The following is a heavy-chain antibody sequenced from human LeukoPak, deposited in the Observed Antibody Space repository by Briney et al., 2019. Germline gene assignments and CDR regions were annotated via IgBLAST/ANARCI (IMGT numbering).Heavy chain of an antibody. CDR1: GGFTSGYY. CDR2: VYYSGST. D-gene: IGHD4-11*01. J-gene: IGHJ4*02. Sequence: PSEALSLTCSVSGGFTSGYYWSWIRQPPGKGLEWIGYVYYSGSTNHNPSLKSRVTISVDTSKNQFSLKVTSVTAADTAVYYCARGLGYSRIDYWGQGTLVTVSS. V-gene: IGHV4-59*01. CDR3: ARGLGYSRIDY.